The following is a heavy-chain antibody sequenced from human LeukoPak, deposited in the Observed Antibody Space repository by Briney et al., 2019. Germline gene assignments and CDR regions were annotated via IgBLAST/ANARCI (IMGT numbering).Heavy chain of an antibody. D-gene: IGHD3-9*01. CDR2: INTDGSTT. CDR3: ARGDLLTGSSVDY. Sequence: GGSLRLSCAGSGFTFSTYWMHWVRQAPGGGLVWVSGINTDGSTTSYADSVKGRFSISRDNAKNTVYLQMNSLRAEDSAVYYCARGDLLTGSSVDYWGQGTQVTVSS. CDR1: GFTFSTYW. J-gene: IGHJ4*02. V-gene: IGHV3-74*01.